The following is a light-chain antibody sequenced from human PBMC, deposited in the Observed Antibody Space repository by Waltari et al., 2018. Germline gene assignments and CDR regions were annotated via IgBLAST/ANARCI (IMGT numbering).Light chain of an antibody. CDR1: SHDVGGYNS. CDR3: SSQSSNDVVL. Sequence: QSALTQPAAVSGSPGQSATIFCAGTSHDVGGYNSVSWYQEHPGQAPRVIIYDVSDRPSGVSDRFSGSKSGNTASLTISGLQAEDEADYYCSSQSSNDVVLFGGGTKLTVL. V-gene: IGLV2-14*01. CDR2: DVS. J-gene: IGLJ2*01.